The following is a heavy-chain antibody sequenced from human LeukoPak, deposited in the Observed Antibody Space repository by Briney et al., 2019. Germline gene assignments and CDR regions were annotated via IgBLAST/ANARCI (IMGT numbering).Heavy chain of an antibody. CDR1: GYSISSGYY. D-gene: IGHD3-3*01. CDR2: IYHSGST. J-gene: IGHJ4*02. Sequence: PSETLSLTCAVSGYSISSGYYWGWIRQPPGRGLEWMGSIYHSGSTYYNPSLKSRVTISVDRSKNNSSLKLSCWTAADTAVYYCARTYYDFWSGYYAYYFDYWGQGTLVTVSS. V-gene: IGHV4-38-2*01. CDR3: ARTYYDFWSGYYAYYFDY.